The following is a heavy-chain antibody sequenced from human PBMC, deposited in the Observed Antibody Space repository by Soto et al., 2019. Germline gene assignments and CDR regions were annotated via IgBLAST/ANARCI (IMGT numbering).Heavy chain of an antibody. D-gene: IGHD2-2*01. Sequence: GGSLRLSCAASGFTFSSYSMNWVRQAPGKGLEWVSSISSSSSYIYYADSVKGRFTISRDNAKNSLYLQMNSLRAEDTAVYYCARATLRAPAARTYGMDVWGQGTTVTVS. CDR1: GFTFSSYS. V-gene: IGHV3-21*01. CDR2: ISSSSSYI. J-gene: IGHJ6*02. CDR3: ARATLRAPAARTYGMDV.